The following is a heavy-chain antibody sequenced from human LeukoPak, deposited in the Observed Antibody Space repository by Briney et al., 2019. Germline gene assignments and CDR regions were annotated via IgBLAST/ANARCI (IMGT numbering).Heavy chain of an antibody. Sequence: ASVKVSCKASGYTFTGYYMHWVRQAHGQGLEWMGWINPNSGGTNYAQKFQGRVTMTRDTSISTAYMELSRLRSDDTAVYYCARELKGWDAFDIWGQGTMVTVSS. CDR3: ARELKGWDAFDI. CDR1: GYTFTGYY. V-gene: IGHV1-2*02. D-gene: IGHD2-15*01. J-gene: IGHJ3*02. CDR2: INPNSGGT.